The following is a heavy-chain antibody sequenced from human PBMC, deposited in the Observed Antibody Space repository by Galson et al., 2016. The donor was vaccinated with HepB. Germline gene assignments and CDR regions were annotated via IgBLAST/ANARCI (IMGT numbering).Heavy chain of an antibody. Sequence: SVKVSCKASGYTFIDYGISWVRQAPGQGLEWMGWISVYNGKTNYAQKVQGRVTLTTDTSTDTAYMELRSLRSDDTAVYYCARGHYYDSSGYYYWGQGTLVTVSP. V-gene: IGHV1-18*01. CDR1: GYTFIDYG. CDR3: ARGHYYDSSGYYY. CDR2: ISVYNGKT. J-gene: IGHJ4*02. D-gene: IGHD3-22*01.